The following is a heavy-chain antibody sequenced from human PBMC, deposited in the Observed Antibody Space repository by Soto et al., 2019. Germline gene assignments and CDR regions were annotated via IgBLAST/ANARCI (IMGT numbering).Heavy chain of an antibody. CDR2: TIPIFSVT. CDR1: GGTFGRFS. Sequence: QVQLVQSGAEVKKPGSSVKVSCKASGGTFGRFSISWVRQAPGQGLEWMGGTIPIFSVTNYAQKYQGRLIITADESTKTAYMELTSPRSDDTAIYYCASNSQSCSGGSCYAYWGQGTLLTVSS. CDR3: ASNSQSCSGGSCYAY. J-gene: IGHJ4*02. V-gene: IGHV1-69*01. D-gene: IGHD2-15*01.